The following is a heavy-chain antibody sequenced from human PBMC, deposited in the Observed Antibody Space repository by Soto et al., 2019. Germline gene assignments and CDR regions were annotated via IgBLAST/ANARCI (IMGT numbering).Heavy chain of an antibody. CDR2: IYYSGST. D-gene: IGHD6-19*01. J-gene: IGHJ4*02. V-gene: IGHV4-39*01. CDR3: ARRTVNIRTFYSGLKTHCFDY. Sequence: QLQLQESGPGLVKPSETLSLTCAVSGGSISSSSYYWGWIRQPPGKGLEWIGSIYYSGSTYYTPSLQSRVAISVDTSKSQFSLKLNSVTAADMAVYYCARRTVNIRTFYSGLKTHCFDYWGQGTLVTVSS. CDR1: GGSISSSSYY.